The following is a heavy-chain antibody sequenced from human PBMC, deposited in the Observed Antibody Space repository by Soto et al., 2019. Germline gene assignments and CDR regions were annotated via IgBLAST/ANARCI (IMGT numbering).Heavy chain of an antibody. CDR1: GGSISSGGYY. D-gene: IGHD2-15*01. CDR3: ARAMVCSGGSCYSPYYYSGMDV. Sequence: PSETLSLTCTVSGGSISSGGYYWSWIRQHPGKGLEWIGYIYYSGSTYYNPSLKSRVTISVDTSKNQFSLKLSSVTAADTAVYYCARAMVCSGGSCYSPYYYSGMDVWGQGTTVTVSS. CDR2: IYYSGST. J-gene: IGHJ6*02. V-gene: IGHV4-31*03.